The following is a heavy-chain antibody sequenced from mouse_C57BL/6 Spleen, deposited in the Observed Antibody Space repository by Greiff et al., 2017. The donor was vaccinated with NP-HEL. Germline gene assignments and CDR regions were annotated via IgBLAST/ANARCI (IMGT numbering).Heavy chain of an antibody. V-gene: IGHV5-4*03. CDR3: ERGNDVYYAMDY. Sequence: EVKLVESGGGLVKPGGSLKLSCAASGFTFSSYAMPWVRQTPEKRLEWVATISDGGSYTYYPDNVKGRVTISRDNAKNNLYLQMSHLKSEDTAMYYCERGNDVYYAMDYWGQGTSVTVSS. CDR1: GFTFSSYA. CDR2: ISDGGSYT. D-gene: IGHD2-1*01. J-gene: IGHJ4*01.